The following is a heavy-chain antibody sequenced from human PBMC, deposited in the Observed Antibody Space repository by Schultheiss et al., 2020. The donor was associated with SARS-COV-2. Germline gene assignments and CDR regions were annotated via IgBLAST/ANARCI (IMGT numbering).Heavy chain of an antibody. CDR1: GFTFSSYA. CDR2: ISYDGSNK. Sequence: GGSLRLSCAASGFTFSSYAMHWVRQAPGKGLEWVAVISYDGSNKYYADSVKGRFTISRDNSKNTLYLQMNSLRAEDTAVYYCVLPYYYDSSGYYRWGQGTLVTVPQ. CDR3: VLPYYYDSSGYYR. D-gene: IGHD3-22*01. J-gene: IGHJ5*02. V-gene: IGHV3-30*04.